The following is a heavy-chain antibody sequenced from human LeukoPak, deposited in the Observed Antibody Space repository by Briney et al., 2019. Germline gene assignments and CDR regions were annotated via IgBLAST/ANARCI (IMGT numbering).Heavy chain of an antibody. CDR3: TTTEGYSGYDHAFDI. Sequence: GGSLRLSCAASGFTFSNAWMGWVRQAPGKGLEWVGRIKSKTDGGTTDYAAPVKGRFTISRDDSKNTLYLQMNSLKTEDTAVYYCTTTEGYSGYDHAFDIWGQGTMVTVSS. CDR2: IKSKTDGGTT. J-gene: IGHJ3*02. D-gene: IGHD5-12*01. CDR1: GFTFSNAW. V-gene: IGHV3-15*01.